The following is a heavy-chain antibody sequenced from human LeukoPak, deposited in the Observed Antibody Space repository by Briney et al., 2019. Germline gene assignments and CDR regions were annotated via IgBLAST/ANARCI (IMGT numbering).Heavy chain of an antibody. CDR3: ASVAGAHDAFDI. J-gene: IGHJ3*02. D-gene: IGHD6-19*01. V-gene: IGHV3-9*03. CDR2: ISWNSGSI. CDR1: GFTFDDYA. Sequence: GGSLRLSCAASGFTFDDYAMHWVRQAPGKGLEWVSGISWNSGSIGYADSVKGRFTISRDNAKNSLYLQMNSLRAEDMALYYCASVAGAHDAFDIWGQGTMVTVSS.